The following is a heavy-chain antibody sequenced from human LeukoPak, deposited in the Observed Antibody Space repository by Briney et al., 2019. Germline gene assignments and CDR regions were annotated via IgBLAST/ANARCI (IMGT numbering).Heavy chain of an antibody. Sequence: PGGSLRLSCAASGFTFSSYAMSWVRQAPGKGLEWVSAISGSGGSTYYADSVKGRFTISRDNSKNTLYQQMNSLRAEDTAVYYCAKDLLRNYYSSAFDYWGQGTLVTVSS. V-gene: IGHV3-23*01. CDR1: GFTFSSYA. D-gene: IGHD3-22*01. CDR3: AKDLLRNYYSSAFDY. J-gene: IGHJ4*02. CDR2: ISGSGGST.